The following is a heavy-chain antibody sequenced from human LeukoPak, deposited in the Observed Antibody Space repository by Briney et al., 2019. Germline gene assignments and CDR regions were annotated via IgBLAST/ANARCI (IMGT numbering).Heavy chain of an antibody. V-gene: IGHV3-48*03. CDR2: ISSSGGTK. CDR1: AFTFSSYE. D-gene: IGHD3-10*01. Sequence: GGSLRLSCAASAFTFSSYEMNWVRQAPGKGLEWVSYISSSGGTKHYADSLKGRFTISRDNAKNSLYLQMNSLRAEDTAVYYCAREWFKTHDYWGQGTLVTVSS. CDR3: AREWFKTHDY. J-gene: IGHJ4*02.